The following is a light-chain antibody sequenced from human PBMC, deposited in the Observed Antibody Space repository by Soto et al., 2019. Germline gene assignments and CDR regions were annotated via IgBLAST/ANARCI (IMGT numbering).Light chain of an antibody. V-gene: IGKV1-39*01. CDR1: QFISNY. J-gene: IGKJ4*01. CDR3: QQSYSTPQT. CDR2: GTS. Sequence: DIQMTQSPSSLSASVGDRVTISCRASQFISNYLHWYQQKPGKAPKLLMYGTSSLQSGVPSRFSGSGSGTDFTLTISSLRPEDFATYYCQQSYSTPQTFGGGTKVEVK.